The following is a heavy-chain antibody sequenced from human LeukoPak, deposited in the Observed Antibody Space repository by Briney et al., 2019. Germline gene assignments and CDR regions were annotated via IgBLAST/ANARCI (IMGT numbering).Heavy chain of an antibody. D-gene: IGHD6-13*01. Sequence: GGSLRLSCEASGFTFSSYYMIWVRQAPGKGLEWVSVISVSGDWTYYADSVKGRFTISRDNSKNTLYLQMNSLRAEDTAVYYCANYRQSITAAGNSREFPDYWGQGTLVTVSS. V-gene: IGHV3-23*01. CDR1: GFTFSSYY. CDR2: ISVSGDWT. J-gene: IGHJ4*02. CDR3: ANYRQSITAAGNSREFPDY.